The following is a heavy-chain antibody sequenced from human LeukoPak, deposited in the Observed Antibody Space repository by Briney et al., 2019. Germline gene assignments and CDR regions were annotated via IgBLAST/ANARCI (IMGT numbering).Heavy chain of an antibody. D-gene: IGHD3-22*01. CDR1: GFTFRNYG. CDR2: ISPNADRT. J-gene: IGHJ4*02. CDR3: AIMHGYYDGSGYWVQ. Sequence: PGTSLRLSCAASGFTFRNYGMHWVRRAPGKGLEWVSFISPNADRTSKADSVEGRFTISRDSPRNTLYLQMNSLRDDDTAVYYCAIMHGYYDGSGYWVQWGQGTLVTVSS. V-gene: IGHV3-23*01.